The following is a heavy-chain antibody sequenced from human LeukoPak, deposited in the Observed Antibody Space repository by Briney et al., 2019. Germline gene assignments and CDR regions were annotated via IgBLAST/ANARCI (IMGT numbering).Heavy chain of an antibody. J-gene: IGHJ4*02. D-gene: IGHD1-26*01. V-gene: IGHV4-59*01. Sequence: PSETLSPTCTVSGGSISSYYWSWIRQPPGKGLEWIGYIYYSGSTNYNPSLKSRVTISVDTSKNQFSLKLSSVTAADTAVYCCARGGSYVGNDYWSQGTLVTVSS. CDR1: GGSISSYY. CDR2: IYYSGST. CDR3: ARGGSYVGNDY.